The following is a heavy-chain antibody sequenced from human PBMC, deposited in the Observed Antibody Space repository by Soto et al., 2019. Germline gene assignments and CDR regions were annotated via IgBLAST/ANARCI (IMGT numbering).Heavy chain of an antibody. CDR1: GGTFSSSA. Sequence: QVQLVQSGAEMKEPGSSVKVSCKTSGGTFSSSAISWLRQAPGQGLEWMGGIIPLFRTPDYAQKFQGRVTIAEDESTSTAYXXLSXXRSXXXXXXXXXXXXXXXXXXXXXXXXXXXXGXGXT. CDR2: IIPLFRTP. V-gene: IGHV1-69*12. J-gene: IGHJ6*02. CDR3: XXXXXXXXXXXXXXXXXXX.